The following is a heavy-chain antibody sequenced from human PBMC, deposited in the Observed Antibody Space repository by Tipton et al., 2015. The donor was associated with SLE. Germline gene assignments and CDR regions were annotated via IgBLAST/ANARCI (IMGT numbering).Heavy chain of an antibody. Sequence: SLRLSCTASGFTFSSYEMYWFRQPPGKGLEGVSYITSSGTTIYYADSVKSRFTIARDNAKNSLYLHMNSLRAEDTAVYYCGRVWCGSSTCWGSIDVWGEGTAVTVS. D-gene: IGHD2-2*01. CDR1: GFTFSSYE. CDR3: GRVWCGSSTCWGSIDV. CDR2: ITSSGTTI. V-gene: IGHV3-48*03. J-gene: IGHJ6*02.